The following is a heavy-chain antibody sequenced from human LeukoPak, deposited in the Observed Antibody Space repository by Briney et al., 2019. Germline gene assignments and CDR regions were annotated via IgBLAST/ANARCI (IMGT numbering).Heavy chain of an antibody. V-gene: IGHV1-46*01. CDR1: GYTFTSYY. CDR3: ARVLSSGYSDYFDY. CDR2: INPSGGST. J-gene: IGHJ4*02. Sequence: GALVKVSCKASGYTFTSYYIHWVRQAPEQGLEWMGIINPSGGSTSYAQKFQGRVTMTRDISTSTVYVELSSLRSEDTAVYYCARVLSSGYSDYFDYWGQGTLVTVSS. D-gene: IGHD3-22*01.